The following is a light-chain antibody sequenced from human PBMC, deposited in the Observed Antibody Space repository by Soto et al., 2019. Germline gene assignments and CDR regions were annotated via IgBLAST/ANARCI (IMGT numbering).Light chain of an antibody. J-gene: IGKJ1*01. V-gene: IGKV3-11*01. CDR2: DAS. Sequence: EIVLTQSPATLSLSPGERATLSCRASQSVSSYLAWYQQKPGQAPRLLIYDASNRATGIPARFSGSGSGTDFTLTISRLEPEDFAVYYCQQYGRSPSTFGQGTKVDIK. CDR3: QQYGRSPST. CDR1: QSVSSY.